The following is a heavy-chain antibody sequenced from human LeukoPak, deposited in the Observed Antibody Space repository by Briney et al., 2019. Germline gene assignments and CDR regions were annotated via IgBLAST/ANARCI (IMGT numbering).Heavy chain of an antibody. CDR3: ARDRDDILTGYNY. Sequence: GGSLRLSCAASGFTFSDYYMSWIRQAPGKGLEWVSYISRSGSTIYYADSVKGRFTISRDNSKNTLYLQMNSLRAEDTAVYYCARDRDDILTGYNYWGQGTLVTVSS. CDR2: ISRSGSTI. V-gene: IGHV3-11*04. J-gene: IGHJ4*02. D-gene: IGHD3-9*01. CDR1: GFTFSDYY.